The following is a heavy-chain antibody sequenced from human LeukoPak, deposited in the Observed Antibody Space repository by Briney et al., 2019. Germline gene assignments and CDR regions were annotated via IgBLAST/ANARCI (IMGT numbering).Heavy chain of an antibody. J-gene: IGHJ3*02. V-gene: IGHV3-48*01. CDR1: GFTFSSYW. Sequence: GGSLRLSCAASGFTFSSYWMHWVRQAPGKGLEWVSYISSSGSTIYYADSVKGRFTISRDNSKNTLYLQMNSLRAEDTAVYYCAKDVGRATDAFDIWGQGTMVTVSS. CDR2: ISSSGSTI. CDR3: AKDVGRATDAFDI.